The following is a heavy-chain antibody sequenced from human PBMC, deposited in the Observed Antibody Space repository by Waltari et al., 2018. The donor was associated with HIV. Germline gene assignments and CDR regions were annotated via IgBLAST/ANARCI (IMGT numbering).Heavy chain of an antibody. Sequence: QVQLQQWGAGLLKPSETLSLTCAVYGGSFSGYYWSWIRQPPGKGLEWIGEINHSGSTNYNPSLKSRGTISVDTAKNQFSLKLSSVTAADTAVYYCARLNPYCGGDCYSLFDYWGQGSTVTVSS. CDR3: ARLNPYCGGDCYSLFDY. J-gene: IGHJ4*02. V-gene: IGHV4-34*01. D-gene: IGHD2-21*01. CDR1: GGSFSGYY. CDR2: INHSGST.